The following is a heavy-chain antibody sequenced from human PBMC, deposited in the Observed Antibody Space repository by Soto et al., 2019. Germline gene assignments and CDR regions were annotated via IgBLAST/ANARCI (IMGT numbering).Heavy chain of an antibody. V-gene: IGHV1-8*01. CDR3: VSGRPNVNNVVVSAAPDY. Sequence: ASVKVSCKASGYTFTSYDINWVRQATGQGLEWMGWMNSNSGNTGYAQKFQGRVTMTRNTSISTAYMELSSLRSEDTAVYYCVSGRPNVNNVVVSAAPDYWGQGTLVTVSS. CDR1: GYTFTSYD. D-gene: IGHD2-2*01. CDR2: MNSNSGNT. J-gene: IGHJ4*02.